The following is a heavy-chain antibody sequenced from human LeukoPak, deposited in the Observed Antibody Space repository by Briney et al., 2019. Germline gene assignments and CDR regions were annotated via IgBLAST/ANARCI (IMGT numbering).Heavy chain of an antibody. V-gene: IGHV3-30*02. CDR2: IQYDGSNK. Sequence: PGGSLRLSCAASGFTFSNYGMHWVRQAPGKGLEWVAFIQYDGSNKYYADSVKGRFTISRDNSKNTLYLQMNSLRAEDTAVYCCAKDHPEGGTFDIWGQGTMVTVSS. D-gene: IGHD2-15*01. CDR1: GFTFSNYG. CDR3: AKDHPEGGTFDI. J-gene: IGHJ3*02.